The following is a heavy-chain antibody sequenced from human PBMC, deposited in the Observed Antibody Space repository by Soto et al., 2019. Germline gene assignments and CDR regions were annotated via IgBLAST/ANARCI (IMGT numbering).Heavy chain of an antibody. CDR2: INAGNGNT. D-gene: IGHD3-9*01. J-gene: IGHJ6*02. CDR1: GYTFTSYA. Sequence: ASVKVSCKASGYTFTSYAMHWVRQAPGQRLEWMGWINAGNGNTKYSQKFQGRVTITRDTSASTAYMELSSLRSEDTAVYYCARDFLDYDILTGYYQYYYYYGMDVWGQGTTVTV. CDR3: ARDFLDYDILTGYYQYYYYYGMDV. V-gene: IGHV1-3*01.